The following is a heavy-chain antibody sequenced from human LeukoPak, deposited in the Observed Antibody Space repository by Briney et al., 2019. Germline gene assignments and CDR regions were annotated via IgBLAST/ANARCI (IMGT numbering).Heavy chain of an antibody. D-gene: IGHD3-22*01. J-gene: IGHJ3*02. CDR2: IYPGDSDT. CDR3: ARAEGPMIVVRTGAFDI. Sequence: GESLKISCKGSGYSFATYWIGWVRQMPGKGLEWMGIIYPGDSDTRYSPSFQGQVIISADKSISTAYLQWSSLKASDTAMYYCARAEGPMIVVRTGAFDIWGQGTMVTVSS. V-gene: IGHV5-51*01. CDR1: GYSFATYW.